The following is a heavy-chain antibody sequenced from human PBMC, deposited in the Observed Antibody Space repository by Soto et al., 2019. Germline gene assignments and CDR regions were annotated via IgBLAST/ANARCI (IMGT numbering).Heavy chain of an antibody. CDR2: ITYDGING. J-gene: IGHJ4*02. V-gene: IGHV3-30*09. Sequence: PGGSLRLSCLASGFIFRSYAMHWVHQAPGKGLEWVAVITYDGINGYYADSVRGRFAISRDNSKNTLYLQMNSLRPEDTAVYYCARAFSGSYPNFDYWGQGTLVTVSS. CDR3: ARAFSGSYPNFDY. D-gene: IGHD1-26*01. CDR1: GFIFRSYA.